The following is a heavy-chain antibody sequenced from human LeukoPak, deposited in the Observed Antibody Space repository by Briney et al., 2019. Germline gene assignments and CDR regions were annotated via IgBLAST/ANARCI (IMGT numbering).Heavy chain of an antibody. Sequence: PGRSLRLSCTASGFTFGDYAMSWVRQAPGKGLEWVSFIRSKAYGGTAEYAASVKGRFTISRDDSKSIAFLQMNSLKTEDTAVYYCTRELGYCTNGVCYRAYYFDYWGQGTLVTVSS. D-gene: IGHD2-8*01. V-gene: IGHV3-49*04. CDR2: IRSKAYGGTA. CDR3: TRELGYCTNGVCYRAYYFDY. CDR1: GFTFGDYA. J-gene: IGHJ4*02.